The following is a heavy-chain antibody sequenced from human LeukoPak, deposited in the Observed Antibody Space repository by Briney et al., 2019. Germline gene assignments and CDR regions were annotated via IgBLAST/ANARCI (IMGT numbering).Heavy chain of an antibody. D-gene: IGHD6-13*01. V-gene: IGHV1-2*02. Sequence: ASVKVSCKTSAFTFTGYYMHWVRQAPGQGLEWVGWINANSGGTKFAQKFQGRVTVTRDTSVSTAYVELSRLTSDDTAVYFCAREGIASADDSFDIWGQGTMVTVSS. CDR1: AFTFTGYY. CDR3: AREGIASADDSFDI. CDR2: INANSGGT. J-gene: IGHJ3*02.